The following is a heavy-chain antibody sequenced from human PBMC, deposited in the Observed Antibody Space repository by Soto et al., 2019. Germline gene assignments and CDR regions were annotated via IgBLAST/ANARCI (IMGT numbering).Heavy chain of an antibody. D-gene: IGHD2-21*02. CDR3: AIDMATAPYYYGMAV. CDR2: IYYSGST. J-gene: IGHJ6*02. Sequence: QVQLQASGPGLVKPSETLSLTCTVSGGSVSSGSYYWSWIRQPPGKGLEWIGYIYYSGSTNYNPSRKSRVTISVDTSKNQFSLKLSSVTAADTAVYYCAIDMATAPYYYGMAVWVQGTTVTVSS. V-gene: IGHV4-61*01. CDR1: GGSVSSGSYY.